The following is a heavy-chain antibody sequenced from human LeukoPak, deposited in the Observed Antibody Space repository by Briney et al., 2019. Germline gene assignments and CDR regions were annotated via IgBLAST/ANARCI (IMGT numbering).Heavy chain of an antibody. J-gene: IGHJ4*02. CDR3: ARDLLLPNNWNFPGY. Sequence: PWASVKVSCKTSGYIFTDYDINWVRQATGRGLEWMGWMNPYSGSTGYAQKFQGRVTMTRDTSISTAYMELSRLRSDDTAVYYCARDLLLPNNWNFPGYWGQGTLVTVSS. D-gene: IGHD1-7*01. CDR1: GYIFTDYD. CDR2: MNPYSGST. V-gene: IGHV1-8*01.